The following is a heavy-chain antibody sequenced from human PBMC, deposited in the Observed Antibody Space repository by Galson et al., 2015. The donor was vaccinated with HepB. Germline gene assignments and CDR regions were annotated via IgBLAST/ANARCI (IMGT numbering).Heavy chain of an antibody. CDR2: ISAYNANT. Sequence: SVKVSCKASGYTFSSYGISWVRQAPGQGLEWMGWISAYNANTHYAQRLQGRVTITRDTSTSTAYMELRSLRSDDTAVYYCARLTYYYGSGSYSNDVQGIDYWGQGTLVTVSS. J-gene: IGHJ4*02. CDR3: ARLTYYYGSGSYSNDVQGIDY. V-gene: IGHV1-18*04. D-gene: IGHD3-10*01. CDR1: GYTFSSYG.